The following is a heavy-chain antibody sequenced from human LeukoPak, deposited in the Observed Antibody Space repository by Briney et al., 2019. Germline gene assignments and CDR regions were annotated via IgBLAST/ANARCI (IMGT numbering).Heavy chain of an antibody. J-gene: IGHJ3*02. Sequence: PGGSLRLSCAASGFTLSSYAMHWVRQAPGKGLEWAAVISYDGSNKYYADSVKGRFTISRDNSKNSLYLQMNSLRAEDTALYYCAKDIRARIYSAFDIWGQGTMVTVSS. D-gene: IGHD2-15*01. CDR3: AKDIRARIYSAFDI. CDR2: ISYDGSNK. V-gene: IGHV3-30-3*01. CDR1: GFTLSSYA.